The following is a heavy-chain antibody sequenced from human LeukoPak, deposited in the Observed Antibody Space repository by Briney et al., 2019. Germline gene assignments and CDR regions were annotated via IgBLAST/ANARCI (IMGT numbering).Heavy chain of an antibody. CDR3: ARGTAAIRGNAFDI. J-gene: IGHJ3*02. D-gene: IGHD2-2*02. Sequence: SVKVSCKASGGTFSSYTISWVRQAPGRGLEWMGRIIPILGIANYAQKFQGRVTITADKSTSTAYMELSSLRSEDTAVYYCARGTAAIRGNAFDIWGQGTMVTVSS. CDR1: GGTFSSYT. CDR2: IIPILGIA. V-gene: IGHV1-69*02.